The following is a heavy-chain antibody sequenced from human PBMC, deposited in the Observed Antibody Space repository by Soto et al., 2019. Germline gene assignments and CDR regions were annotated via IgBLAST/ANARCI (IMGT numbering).Heavy chain of an antibody. D-gene: IGHD2-21*01. Sequence: QVQLQESGPGLVKPSETLSLTCAVSGASISSYYWSWIRQPPGQGLEWIGYIYYIGSANYNPSLKSRVSISIDTSKNQFSLKLSSVTAADTAVYYCARDQIARPQFDYWGQGTLVTVSS. V-gene: IGHV4-59*01. CDR3: ARDQIARPQFDY. J-gene: IGHJ4*02. CDR1: GASISSYY. CDR2: IYYIGSA.